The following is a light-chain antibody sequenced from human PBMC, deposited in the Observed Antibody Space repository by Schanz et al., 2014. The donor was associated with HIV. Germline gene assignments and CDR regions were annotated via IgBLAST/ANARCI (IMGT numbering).Light chain of an antibody. CDR1: QSVAVN. J-gene: IGKJ1*01. Sequence: EIVLTQSPGTLSLSPGERATLSCRASQSVAVNSVNSLAWYQQKPGQGPRLLIHGASTRASGIPARFSGSGSGTGFTLTVSSLQSEDFAIYYCQQYDYRPPTFGQGTKVEIK. CDR2: GAS. V-gene: IGKV3-15*01. CDR3: QQYDYRPPT.